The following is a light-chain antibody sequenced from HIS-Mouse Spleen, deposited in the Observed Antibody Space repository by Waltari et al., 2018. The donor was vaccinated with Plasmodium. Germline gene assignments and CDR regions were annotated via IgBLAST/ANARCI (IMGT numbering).Light chain of an antibody. CDR3: CSYAGSSTFVV. J-gene: IGLJ2*01. Sequence: QSALTQPASVSGSPGQSITISCTGTSSDVGRSNLVPLYQQHPGKAPKLMIYEGSKRPSGVSNRFSGSKSGNTASLTISGLQAEDEADYYCCSYAGSSTFVVFGGGTKLTVL. V-gene: IGLV2-23*03. CDR1: SSDVGRSNL. CDR2: EGS.